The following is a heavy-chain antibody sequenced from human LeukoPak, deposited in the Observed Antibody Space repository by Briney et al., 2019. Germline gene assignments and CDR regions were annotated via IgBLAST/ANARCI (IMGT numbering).Heavy chain of an antibody. CDR3: ARDGPTYYYDSSGFS. V-gene: IGHV3-30-3*01. J-gene: IGHJ4*02. D-gene: IGHD3-22*01. CDR2: ISYDGSNK. Sequence: GGSLRLSCAASGFTFSSYAMHWVRQAPGKGLEWVAVISYDGSNKYYADSVKGRFTISRDNSKNTLYLQMNSLRAEGTAVYYCARDGPTYYYDSSGFSWGQGTLVTVSS. CDR1: GFTFSSYA.